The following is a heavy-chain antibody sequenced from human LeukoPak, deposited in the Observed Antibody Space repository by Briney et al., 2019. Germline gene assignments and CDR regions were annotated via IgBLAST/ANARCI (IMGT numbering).Heavy chain of an antibody. V-gene: IGHV3-23*01. CDR2: GGSGGST. CDR3: AKMRGQYYHSYYMDA. J-gene: IGHJ6*03. Sequence: GGSLRLSCAASGFTFSSYAMSWVRQAPGKGLEWVSYGGSGGSTYYADSVKGRFTVSRDNSKSTLYLQMDSLTAEDTAVYYCAKMRGQYYHSYYMDAWGKGTTVTVSS. CDR1: GFTFSSYA.